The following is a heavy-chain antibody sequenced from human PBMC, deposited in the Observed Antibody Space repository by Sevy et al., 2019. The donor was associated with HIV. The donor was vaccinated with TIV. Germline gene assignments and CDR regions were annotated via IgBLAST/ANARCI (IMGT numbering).Heavy chain of an antibody. D-gene: IGHD5-18*01. CDR1: GFTFTSYG. V-gene: IGHV3-30*18. CDR3: AKAPRGYSYASFFDY. Sequence: GGSLRLSCAASGFTFTSYGMHWVRQAPGKGLEWVAVISYDGSNKYYANSVKGRFTISRDKSKNTLYLQMNSLRAEDTAVYYCAKAPRGYSYASFFDYWGLGTLVTVSS. CDR2: ISYDGSNK. J-gene: IGHJ4*02.